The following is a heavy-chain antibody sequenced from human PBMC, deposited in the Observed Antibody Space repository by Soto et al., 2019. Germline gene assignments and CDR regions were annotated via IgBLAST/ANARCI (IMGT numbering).Heavy chain of an antibody. V-gene: IGHV3-30*18. Sequence: QVQLVESGGGVVQPGRSLRLSCAASGFTFSTYDMHWVRQAPGKGLEWVAVISYDGSNEYYADSVKGRFTISRDNSKNTLYVPMNSMRAEDTAVYYCAKDLGDSSADDGADYWGQGTLVTVYS. D-gene: IGHD6-25*01. J-gene: IGHJ4*02. CDR1: GFTFSTYD. CDR2: ISYDGSNE. CDR3: AKDLGDSSADDGADY.